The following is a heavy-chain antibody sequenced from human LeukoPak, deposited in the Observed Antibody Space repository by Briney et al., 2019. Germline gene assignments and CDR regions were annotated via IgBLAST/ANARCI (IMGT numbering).Heavy chain of an antibody. CDR1: GGSISSINW. J-gene: IGHJ5*02. D-gene: IGHD3-10*01. CDR3: ARDKGNPMVRAPNWFDP. V-gene: IGHV4-4*02. Sequence: SGTLSLTCAVSGGSISSINWWIWVRQPPGKGLEWIGEIYHSGSTNYNPSLKSRVTISVDKSKNQFSLRLSSVTAADTAVYYCARDKGNPMVRAPNWFDPWGQGTLVTVSS. CDR2: IYHSGST.